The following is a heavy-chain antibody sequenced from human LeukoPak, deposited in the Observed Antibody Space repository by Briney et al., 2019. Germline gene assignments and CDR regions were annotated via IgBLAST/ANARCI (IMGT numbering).Heavy chain of an antibody. V-gene: IGHV4-34*01. J-gene: IGHJ4*02. CDR1: GGSFSGYY. D-gene: IGHD2-2*01. Sequence: SETLSLTCAVYGGSFSGYYWSWIRQPPGKGLEWIGEINHSGSTNYNPSLKSRVAISVDTSKNQFSLKLSSVTAADTAVYYCAREIGYCSSTSCYGGSYFDYWGQGTLVTVPS. CDR2: INHSGST. CDR3: AREIGYCSSTSCYGGSYFDY.